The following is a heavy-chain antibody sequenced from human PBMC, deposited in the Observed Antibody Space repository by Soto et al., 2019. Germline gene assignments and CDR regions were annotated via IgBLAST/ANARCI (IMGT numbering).Heavy chain of an antibody. J-gene: IGHJ4*02. V-gene: IGHV4-31*03. Sequence: SETLSLTCTVSGGSISSGSYYWSWIRQHPGKGLEWIGYIYFNGNTYYNPSLKSRVAISLDMSKNHFSLKLSSVTAADTAMNYCATNIVASSDYFDSWGQGTLVTVSS. CDR2: IYFNGNT. CDR3: ATNIVASSDYFDS. D-gene: IGHD5-12*01. CDR1: GGSISSGSYY.